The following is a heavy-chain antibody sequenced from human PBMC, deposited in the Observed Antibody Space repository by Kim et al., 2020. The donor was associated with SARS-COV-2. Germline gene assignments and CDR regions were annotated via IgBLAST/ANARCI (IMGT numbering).Heavy chain of an antibody. CDR3: ASYYRGYSYGLDY. V-gene: IGHV4-39*01. D-gene: IGHD5-18*01. CDR2: IYYSGST. J-gene: IGHJ4*02. CDR1: GGSISSSSYY. Sequence: SETLSLTCTVSGGSISSSSYYWGWIRQPPGKGLEWIGSIYYSGSTYYNPSLKSRVTISVDTSKNQFALKLSSVTAADTAVYYCASYYRGYSYGLDYWGQGTLVTVSS.